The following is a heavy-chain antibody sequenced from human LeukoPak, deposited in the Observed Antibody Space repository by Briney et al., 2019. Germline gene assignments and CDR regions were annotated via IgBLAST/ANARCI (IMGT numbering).Heavy chain of an antibody. CDR1: GFPFSSYA. J-gene: IGHJ4*02. Sequence: GASLRLSCAAAGFPFSSYAMSWVRQAPGKGLEWVSAISGSGGSTYYADSVKGRFTISRDNSKNTLYLQMNSLRAEDTGVYYCAKTGGRFLEWFDSFDYWGQGTLVTVSS. D-gene: IGHD3-3*01. V-gene: IGHV3-23*01. CDR3: AKTGGRFLEWFDSFDY. CDR2: ISGSGGST.